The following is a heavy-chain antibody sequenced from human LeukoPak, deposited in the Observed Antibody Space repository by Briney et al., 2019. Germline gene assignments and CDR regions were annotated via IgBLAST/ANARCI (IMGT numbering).Heavy chain of an antibody. J-gene: IGHJ4*02. V-gene: IGHV4-30-4*01. CDR1: GGSISSGDYY. Sequence: KPSETLSLTCTVSGGSISSGDYYWSWIRQPPGKGLEWIGYFYYSGSTYYNPSLKSRVTISVDTSKNQFSLKLSSVTAADTAVYYCARGGSSERFIDYWGQGTLVTVSS. D-gene: IGHD5-24*01. CDR3: ARGGSSERFIDY. CDR2: FYYSGST.